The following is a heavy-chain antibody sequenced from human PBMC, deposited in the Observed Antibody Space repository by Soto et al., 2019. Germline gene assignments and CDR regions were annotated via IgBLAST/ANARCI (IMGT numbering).Heavy chain of an antibody. CDR1: GGSISSSSYY. D-gene: IGHD2-2*01. Sequence: SETLSLTCTVSGGSISSSSYYWGWIRQPPGKGLEWIGSIYYSGSTYYNPSLKSRVTISVDTSKNQFSLKLSSVTAADTAVYYCARQGYCSSTSCYASYYGMDVWGQGTTVTVSS. CDR2: IYYSGST. V-gene: IGHV4-39*01. CDR3: ARQGYCSSTSCYASYYGMDV. J-gene: IGHJ6*02.